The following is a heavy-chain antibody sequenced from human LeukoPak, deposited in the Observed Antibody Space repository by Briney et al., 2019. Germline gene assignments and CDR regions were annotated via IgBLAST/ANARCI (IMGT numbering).Heavy chain of an antibody. CDR1: GFTFSNYG. CDR2: IWYDGSNK. D-gene: IGHD3-22*01. J-gene: IGHJ5*02. Sequence: GGSLRLSCAASGFTFSNYGMHWVRQAPGKGLEWVAVIWYDGSNKYYADSVKGRFTISRDNSKNTLYLQMNSLRAEDTAVYYCARDYYDSSGYQDWFDPWGQGTLVTVSS. CDR3: ARDYYDSSGYQDWFDP. V-gene: IGHV3-33*01.